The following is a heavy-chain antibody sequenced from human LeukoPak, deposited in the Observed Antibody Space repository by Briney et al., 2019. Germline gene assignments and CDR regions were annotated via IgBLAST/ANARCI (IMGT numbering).Heavy chain of an antibody. D-gene: IGHD3-10*01. Sequence: SETLSLTCTVSGGSISSGSYYWSWIRQPAGQGLEWIGRIYTSGSTNYNPSLKSRVTMSVDTSKNQFSLKLSSVTAADTAVYYCARVTGPVPGGGWFDPWGQGTLVTVSS. CDR1: GGSISSGSYY. CDR3: ARVTGPVPGGGWFDP. CDR2: IYTSGST. J-gene: IGHJ5*02. V-gene: IGHV4-61*02.